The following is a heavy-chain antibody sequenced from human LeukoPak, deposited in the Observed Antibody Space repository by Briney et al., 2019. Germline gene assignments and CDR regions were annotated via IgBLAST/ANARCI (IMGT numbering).Heavy chain of an antibody. D-gene: IGHD3-10*02. V-gene: IGHV3-30*04. J-gene: IGHJ6*04. CDR2: ISYDGSNK. CDR1: GFTFSSYA. Sequence: GGSLRLSCAASGFTFSSYAMHWVRQAPGKGLEWVAVISYDGSNKYYADSVKGRFTISRDNSKNSLYPQMNSLRAEDTAVYYCAELGITMIGGVWGKGTTVTISS. CDR3: AELGITMIGGV.